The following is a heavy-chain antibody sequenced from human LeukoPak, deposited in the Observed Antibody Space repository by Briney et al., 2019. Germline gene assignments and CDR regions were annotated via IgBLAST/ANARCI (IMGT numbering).Heavy chain of an antibody. D-gene: IGHD3-16*01. Sequence: GGSLRLSCAVSGLTFSSSWMDWVRQAPGKGLEWVASINHNGNVNYYVDSVKGRFAISRDNAKNSLYLQMSNLRAEDTAVYFCARGGGLDVWGQGATVTVSS. V-gene: IGHV3-7*03. CDR1: GLTFSSSW. CDR3: ARGGGLDV. J-gene: IGHJ6*02. CDR2: INHNGNVN.